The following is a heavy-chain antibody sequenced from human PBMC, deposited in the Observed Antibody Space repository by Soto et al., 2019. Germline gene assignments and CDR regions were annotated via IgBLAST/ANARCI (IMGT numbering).Heavy chain of an antibody. J-gene: IGHJ6*02. CDR3: AGGGVRGVITRTRDYYGMDV. Sequence: PGESLKISCKGSGYSFTSYWIGWVRQMPGKGLECMGIIYPGDSDTRYSPSFQGQVTISADKSISTAYLQWSSLKASDTAMYYCAGGGVRGVITRTRDYYGMDVWGQGTTVPVSS. CDR2: IYPGDSDT. V-gene: IGHV5-51*01. CDR1: GYSFTSYW. D-gene: IGHD3-10*01.